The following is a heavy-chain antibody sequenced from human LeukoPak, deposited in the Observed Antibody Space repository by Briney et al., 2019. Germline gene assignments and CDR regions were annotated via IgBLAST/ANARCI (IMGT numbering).Heavy chain of an antibody. CDR1: GGSISSYY. V-gene: IGHV4-59*12. Sequence: ASETLSLTCTVSGGSISSYYWSWIRQPAGKGLEWIGCIYYSGSTYYNPSLKSRVTISIDTSKNQFSLKLSSVTAADTAVYYCARLARIVGGDYWGQGTLVTVSS. D-gene: IGHD1-26*01. J-gene: IGHJ4*02. CDR2: IYYSGST. CDR3: ARLARIVGGDY.